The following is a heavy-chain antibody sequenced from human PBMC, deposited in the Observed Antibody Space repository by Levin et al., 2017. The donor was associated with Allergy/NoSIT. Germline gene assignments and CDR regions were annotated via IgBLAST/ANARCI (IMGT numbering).Heavy chain of an antibody. J-gene: IGHJ2*01. Sequence: GGSLRLSCAASGFTFSTYGMHWVRQAPGKGLEWVAVVWYDGSNEYYADSVKGRFTISRDNSKNTLYLQMNSLRAEDTAVYYCARDLHPDDGGVWGFDRWGRGTQATVSS. V-gene: IGHV3-33*01. CDR1: GFTFSTYG. CDR3: ARDLHPDDGGVWGFDR. D-gene: IGHD3-16*01. CDR2: VWYDGSNE.